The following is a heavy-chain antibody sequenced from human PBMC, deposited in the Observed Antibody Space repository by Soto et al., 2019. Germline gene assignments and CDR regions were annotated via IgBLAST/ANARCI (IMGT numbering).Heavy chain of an antibody. CDR3: ARDRHSDSIGYEYRDASDV. V-gene: IGHV3-11*06. Sequence: QVLLVESGGGLVKPGGSLRLSCTASTFNLGDYYMNWIRQAPGKGLEWVSYISPGSYYTDYADSVKGRFTISRDNSRNSLYLQMDSLRAEDTAVYYCARDRHSDSIGYEYRDASDVWGQGTLVTVSS. J-gene: IGHJ3*01. CDR1: TFNLGDYY. D-gene: IGHD3-22*01. CDR2: ISPGSYYT.